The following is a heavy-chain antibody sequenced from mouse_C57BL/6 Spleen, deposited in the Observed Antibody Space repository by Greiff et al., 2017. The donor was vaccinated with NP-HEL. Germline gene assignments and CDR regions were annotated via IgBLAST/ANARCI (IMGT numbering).Heavy chain of an antibody. D-gene: IGHD2-1*01. V-gene: IGHV5-4*01. J-gene: IGHJ4*01. Sequence: EVKLMESGGGLVKPGGSLKLSCAASGFTFSSYAMSWVRQTPEKRLEWVATISAGGSYTYYPDNVKGRFTISRDNAKNNLYLQMSHLKSEDTAMYYCARDSDGNYHYYAMDYWGQGTSVTVSS. CDR3: ARDSDGNYHYYAMDY. CDR2: ISAGGSYT. CDR1: GFTFSSYA.